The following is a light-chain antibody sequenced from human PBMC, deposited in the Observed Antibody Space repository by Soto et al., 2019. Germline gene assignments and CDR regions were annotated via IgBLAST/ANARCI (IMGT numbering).Light chain of an antibody. J-gene: IGKJ1*01. Sequence: DIQMTQSPSTLSASVGDRVTITCRASQSISSWLAWYQQKPGKAPKLLIYKASSLESGVPSRFSGGGSGTEFTLTISSXQPDDFATYYCQQYNSYSRTFGQGTKVDIK. CDR3: QQYNSYSRT. CDR1: QSISSW. CDR2: KAS. V-gene: IGKV1-5*03.